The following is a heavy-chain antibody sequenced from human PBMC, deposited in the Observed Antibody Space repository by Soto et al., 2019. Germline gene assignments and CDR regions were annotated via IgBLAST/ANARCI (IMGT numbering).Heavy chain of an antibody. CDR1: GYTFTSYA. D-gene: IGHD3-9*01. CDR2: INAGNGNT. CDR3: ARGKRILTGYYYYGMDV. J-gene: IGHJ6*02. V-gene: IGHV1-3*01. Sequence: ASVKVSCKASGYTFTSYAMHWVRQAPGQRLEWMGWINAGNGNTKYSQKFQGRVTITRDTSASTAYMELSSLRSEDTAVYYCARGKRILTGYYYYGMDVWGQGTTVTVSS.